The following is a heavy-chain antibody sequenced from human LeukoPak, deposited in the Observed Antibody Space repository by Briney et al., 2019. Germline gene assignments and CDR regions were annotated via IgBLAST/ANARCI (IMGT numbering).Heavy chain of an antibody. V-gene: IGHV3-21*01. J-gene: IGHJ3*02. Sequence: GGSLRLSCAASGFTFSGYSMSWVRQAPGKGLEWVSSISSSSSYIYYADSVKGRSTISRDNAKNSLYLQMNSLRAEDTAVYYCARALGYYYDSSGYYSNDAFDIWGQGTMVTVSS. D-gene: IGHD3-22*01. CDR3: ARALGYYYDSSGYYSNDAFDI. CDR1: GFTFSGYS. CDR2: ISSSSSYI.